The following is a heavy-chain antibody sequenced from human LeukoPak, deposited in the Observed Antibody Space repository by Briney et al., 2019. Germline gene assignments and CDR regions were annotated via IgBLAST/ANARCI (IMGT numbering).Heavy chain of an antibody. J-gene: IGHJ4*02. Sequence: LSLTCTVSGGSISSSSYCWGWVRQAPGKGLEWVSYMSGSGSTIYYADSVKGRFTISRDNAKNSLYLQMNSLRAEDTAVYYCAGRGYSYIDYWGREPWSPSPQ. CDR1: GGSISSSSYC. D-gene: IGHD5-18*01. CDR2: MSGSGSTI. V-gene: IGHV3-48*03. CDR3: AGRGYSYIDY.